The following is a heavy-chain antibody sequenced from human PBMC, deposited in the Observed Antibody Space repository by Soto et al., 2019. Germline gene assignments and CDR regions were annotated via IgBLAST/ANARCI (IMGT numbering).Heavy chain of an antibody. J-gene: IGHJ5*02. CDR2: IYYSGST. V-gene: IGHV4-30-4*01. CDR1: GGSISSGDYY. D-gene: IGHD3-3*01. Sequence: PSETLSLTCTVSGGSISSGDYYWSWIRQPPGEGLEWIGYIYYSGSTYYNPSLKSRVTISVDTSKNQFSLKLSSVTAADTAVYYCARGTRYYDFWSGYYPGNWFDPWGQGTLVTVSS. CDR3: ARGTRYYDFWSGYYPGNWFDP.